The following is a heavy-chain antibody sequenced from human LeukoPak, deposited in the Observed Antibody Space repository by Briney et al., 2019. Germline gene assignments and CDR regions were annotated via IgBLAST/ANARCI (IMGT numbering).Heavy chain of an antibody. J-gene: IGHJ5*02. CDR3: ARAPTYSRSWFDP. D-gene: IGHD4-11*01. V-gene: IGHV1-69*05. CDR2: IIPIFGTA. CDR1: GGTFSSYA. Sequence: SVNVSCKASGGTFSSYAISWVRQAPGQGLEWMGGIIPIFGTANYAQKFQGRVTITTDESTSTAYMELSSLRSEDTAVYYCARAPTYSRSWFDPWGQGTLVTVSS.